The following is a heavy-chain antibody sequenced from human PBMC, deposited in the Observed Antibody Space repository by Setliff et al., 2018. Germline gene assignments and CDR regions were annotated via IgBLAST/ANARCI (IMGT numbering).Heavy chain of an antibody. CDR1: GGSISGHY. D-gene: IGHD2-15*01. Sequence: PSETLSLTCTISGGSISGHYWTWIRQPPGKGLEWIGYIHYSGSTNYCPSLKSRVTMSLDTSENQLSLKLTSVTAEDTAVYYCATSAWWYRFDSWGQGILVTGSS. CDR2: IHYSGST. J-gene: IGHJ4*02. V-gene: IGHV4-59*11. CDR3: ATSAWWYRFDS.